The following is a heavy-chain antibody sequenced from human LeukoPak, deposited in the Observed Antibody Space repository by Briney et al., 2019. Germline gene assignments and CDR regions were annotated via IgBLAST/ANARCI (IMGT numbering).Heavy chain of an antibody. J-gene: IGHJ4*02. V-gene: IGHV1-18*01. Sequence: ASVKVSCKASGYTFTSYGISWVRQAPGQGLEWMGWISGYNGNTNYAQKLQGRVAMTTDTSTSTAYMELRSLRSDDTAVYYCARGGNYYDSSGYLGYWGQGTLVTVSS. CDR3: ARGGNYYDSSGYLGY. CDR1: GYTFTSYG. D-gene: IGHD3-22*01. CDR2: ISGYNGNT.